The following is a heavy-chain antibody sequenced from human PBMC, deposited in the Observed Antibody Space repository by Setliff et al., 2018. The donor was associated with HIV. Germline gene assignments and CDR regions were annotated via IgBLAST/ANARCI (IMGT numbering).Heavy chain of an antibody. CDR3: ARDGEYQVLHYYYTGMEV. V-gene: IGHV1-18*01. D-gene: IGHD2-2*01. J-gene: IGHJ6*02. Sequence: ASVKVSCKASGYTFTRYGISWVRQAPGQGLEWMGWIGTNNGNTNYAQMLQGRVTMTTDTSTSTAYMELRYLRSDDTAVYYCARDGEYQVLHYYYTGMEVWGQGTTVTVSS. CDR1: GYTFTRYG. CDR2: IGTNNGNT.